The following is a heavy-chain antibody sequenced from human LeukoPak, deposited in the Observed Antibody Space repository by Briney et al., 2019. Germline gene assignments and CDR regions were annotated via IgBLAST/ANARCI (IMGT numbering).Heavy chain of an antibody. D-gene: IGHD4-17*01. Sequence: GGSLRLSCAASGFPFSSYSVNWVRQAPGKGLEWVSYISSSSSTIYYADSVKGRFTISRDNAKNSLYLQMNSLRAEDTAVYYCARDLTTVTFDYWGQGTLVTVSS. V-gene: IGHV3-48*01. J-gene: IGHJ4*02. CDR1: GFPFSSYS. CDR2: ISSSSSTI. CDR3: ARDLTTVTFDY.